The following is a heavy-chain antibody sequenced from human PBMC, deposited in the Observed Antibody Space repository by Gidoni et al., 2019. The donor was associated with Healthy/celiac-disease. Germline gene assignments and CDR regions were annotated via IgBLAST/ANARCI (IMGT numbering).Heavy chain of an antibody. V-gene: IGHV2-26*01. J-gene: IGHJ4*02. CDR1: GFSLSNARMG. D-gene: IGHD5-12*01. CDR2: IFSNDEK. Sequence: QVTLKESGPVLVKPTETLTLTCTVSGFSLSNARMGVSWIRQPPGKALEWLAHIFSNDEKSYSTSLKSRLTISKDTSKSQVVLTMTNMDPVDTATYYCARIRVEMATKGYFDYWGQGTLVTVSS. CDR3: ARIRVEMATKGYFDY.